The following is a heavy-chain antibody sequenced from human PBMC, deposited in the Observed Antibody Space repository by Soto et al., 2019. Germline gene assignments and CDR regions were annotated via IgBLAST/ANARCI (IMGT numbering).Heavy chain of an antibody. D-gene: IGHD2-15*01. V-gene: IGHV4-34*01. CDR2: INHSGST. Sequence: SETLSLTCAVYGGSFSGYYWSWIRQPPGKGLEWIGEINHSGSTNYNPSLKSRVTISVDTSKNQFSLKLSSVTAADTAVYYCARGERYCSGGSCYSGYYYYMDVWGKGTTVTVSS. CDR1: GGSFSGYY. CDR3: ARGERYCSGGSCYSGYYYYMDV. J-gene: IGHJ6*03.